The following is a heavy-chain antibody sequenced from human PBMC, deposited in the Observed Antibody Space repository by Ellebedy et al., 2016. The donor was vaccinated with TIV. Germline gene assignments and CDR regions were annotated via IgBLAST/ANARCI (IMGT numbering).Heavy chain of an antibody. V-gene: IGHV1-69*13. CDR2: FIPLFGTA. D-gene: IGHD6-6*01. CDR1: GGTFSSYA. CDR3: AKKYSDSSDIDLDAFDI. J-gene: IGHJ3*02. Sequence: ASVKVPCXASGGTFSSYAISWVRQTPGEGLELMGGFIPLFGTANYAQKFQGRVTITADDSTSTVYMELSSLRSEDTAVYYCAKKYSDSSDIDLDAFDIWGQGTMVTVSS.